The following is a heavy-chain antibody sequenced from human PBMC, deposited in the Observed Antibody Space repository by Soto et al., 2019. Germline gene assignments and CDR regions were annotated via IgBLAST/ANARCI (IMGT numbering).Heavy chain of an antibody. CDR2: ISYDGSNK. CDR1: GFTFSSYA. Sequence: QPGGSLRLSCAASGFTFSSYAMHWVRQAPGKGLEWVAVISYDGSNKYYADSVKGRFTISRDNSKNTLYLQMNSLRAEDTAVYYCAKDSTLYGMDVWGQGTTVTVSS. J-gene: IGHJ6*02. CDR3: AKDSTLYGMDV. V-gene: IGHV3-30-3*01.